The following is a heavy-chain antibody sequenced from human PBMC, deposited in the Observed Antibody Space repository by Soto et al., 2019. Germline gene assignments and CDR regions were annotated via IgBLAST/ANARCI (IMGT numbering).Heavy chain of an antibody. D-gene: IGHD6-19*01. CDR1: GFTFSAYA. J-gene: IGHJ5*02. CDR3: STVGAVAANKPLDP. Sequence: EVQLLESGGGLVQPGGSLRLSCAASGFTFSAYAMIWVRQVPGKGLEWVSSISGIDSSTYYADSVKGRFTISRDNSKSTLYLQMNSLRAEDTAVYYCSTVGAVAANKPLDPWGQGNLVTVSS. CDR2: ISGIDSST. V-gene: IGHV3-23*01.